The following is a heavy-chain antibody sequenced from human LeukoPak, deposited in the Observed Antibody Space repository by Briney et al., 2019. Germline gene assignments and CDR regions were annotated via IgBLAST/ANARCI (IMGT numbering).Heavy chain of an antibody. CDR3: ARVMGSSGWYLRYFDY. D-gene: IGHD6-19*01. J-gene: IGHJ4*02. CDR2: INHSGST. V-gene: IGHV4-34*01. Sequence: SETLSLTCTVSGGSISSYYWSWIRQPPGKELEWIGEINHSGSTNYNPSLKSRVTISVDTSKNQFSLKLSSVTAADTAVYYCARVMGSSGWYLRYFDYWGQGTLVTVSS. CDR1: GGSISSYY.